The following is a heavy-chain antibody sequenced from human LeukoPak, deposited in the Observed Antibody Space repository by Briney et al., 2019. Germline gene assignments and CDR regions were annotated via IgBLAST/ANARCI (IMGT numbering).Heavy chain of an antibody. J-gene: IGHJ3*02. CDR2: FDPEDGET. CDR1: GYTLTELS. D-gene: IGHD1-26*01. CDR3: ATAGIVGATYAFDI. Sequence: ASVKVSCKVSGYTLTELSMHWVRQAPGKGLEWMGGFDPEDGETIYAQKFQGRVTMTEDTSTDTAYMELSSLRSEDTAVYYCATAGIVGATYAFDIWGQGTMVTVSS. V-gene: IGHV1-24*01.